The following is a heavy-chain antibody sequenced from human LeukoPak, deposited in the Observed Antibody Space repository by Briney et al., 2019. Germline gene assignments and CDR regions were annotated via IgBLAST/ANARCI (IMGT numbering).Heavy chain of an antibody. V-gene: IGHV1-46*01. J-gene: IGHJ4*02. D-gene: IGHD1-26*01. CDR1: GYSXTTFY. Sequence: ASVTVSCMASGYSXTTFYVHGVRQAPGQGLEWMGVINPNGGGTAYAQKFQGRVTMTRDTSTSTVYMELSSLKFEDTAMFYCARDPSGSWQWFDYWGQGSLVTVSS. CDR3: ARDPSGSWQWFDY. CDR2: INPNGGGT.